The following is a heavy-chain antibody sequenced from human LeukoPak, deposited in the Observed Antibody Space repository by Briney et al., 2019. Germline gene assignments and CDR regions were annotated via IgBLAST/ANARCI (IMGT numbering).Heavy chain of an antibody. J-gene: IGHJ6*02. CDR2: INHNSGGT. CDR1: GYTFTGYY. Sequence: ASVKVSCKASGYTFTGYYIHWVRQAPGQGLEWMGLINHNSGGTSYAQKFQGRVTLTRDTSISTAYMEVTRLRSDDTAVYYCASALVRGDRYYYGMGVWGQGTTVTVSS. D-gene: IGHD3-10*01. V-gene: IGHV1-2*02. CDR3: ASALVRGDRYYYGMGV.